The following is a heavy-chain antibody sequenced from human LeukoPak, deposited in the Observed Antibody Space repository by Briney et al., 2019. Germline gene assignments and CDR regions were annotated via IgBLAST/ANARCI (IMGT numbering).Heavy chain of an antibody. CDR3: ARVLAAAAPYFDY. Sequence: GGSLRLSCAASGFTFSSYSMNWVRQAPGKGLEWVSSISSSSYIYYADSVKGRFTISRDNAKNSLYLQMNSLRAEDTAVYYCARVLAAAAPYFDYWGQGTLVTVSS. J-gene: IGHJ4*02. D-gene: IGHD6-13*01. CDR1: GFTFSSYS. CDR2: ISSSSYI. V-gene: IGHV3-21*01.